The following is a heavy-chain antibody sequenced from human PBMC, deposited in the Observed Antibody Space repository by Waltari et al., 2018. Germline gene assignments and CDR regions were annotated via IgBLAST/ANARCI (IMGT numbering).Heavy chain of an antibody. J-gene: IGHJ4*02. CDR3: VRDHWGPDY. Sequence: EVHLVESGGGLVQPGGSLRLSGAASGFTFTGYWMSWVRQAPGKGPEWVANIHKDGSEKNYVDYVKGRFTISRDNAKDSVYLQMNSLRADDTAMYYCVRDHWGPDYWGQGTLVTVSS. CDR1: GFTFTGYW. V-gene: IGHV3-7*01. CDR2: IHKDGSEK. D-gene: IGHD7-27*01.